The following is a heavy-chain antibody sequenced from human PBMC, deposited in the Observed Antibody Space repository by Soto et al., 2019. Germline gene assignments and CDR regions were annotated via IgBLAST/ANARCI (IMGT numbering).Heavy chain of an antibody. V-gene: IGHV1-18*04. Sequence: ASVKVSCKASGYTFTSYGISWVRHAPGQGLEWMGWISAYNGNTNYAQKLQGRVTMTTDTSTSTAYMELRSLRSDDTAVYYCAREPTRRNWFDPWGQGTLVTVSS. CDR2: ISAYNGNT. CDR3: AREPTRRNWFDP. J-gene: IGHJ5*02. CDR1: GYTFTSYG.